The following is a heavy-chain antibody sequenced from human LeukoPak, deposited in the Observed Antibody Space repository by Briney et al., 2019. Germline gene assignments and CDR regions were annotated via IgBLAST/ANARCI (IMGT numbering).Heavy chain of an antibody. CDR1: GFTFSSYA. V-gene: IGHV3-23*01. CDR2: ISGSGGST. J-gene: IGHJ4*02. Sequence: GGSLRLSCAASGFTFSSYAMSWVRQAPGKGLEWVSAISGSGGSTYYADSVKGRFTISRDNSKNTLYLQMNSLRADDTAVYYCAKGLRSYYDTTGWAFDYWGQGTLVTVSS. D-gene: IGHD3-22*01. CDR3: AKGLRSYYDTTGWAFDY.